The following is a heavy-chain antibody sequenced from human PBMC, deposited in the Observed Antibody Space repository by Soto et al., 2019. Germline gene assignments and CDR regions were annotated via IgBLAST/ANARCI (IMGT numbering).Heavy chain of an antibody. J-gene: IGHJ3*02. CDR3: ARRRDSSSWYAAFDI. CDR2: MNPNSGNT. D-gene: IGHD6-13*01. V-gene: IGHV1-8*01. CDR1: GYTFTSYD. Sequence: QVQLVQSGAEVKKPGASVKVSCRASGYTFTSYDINWVRQATGQGLEWMGWMNPNSGNTGYAQKFQGRVTMTRSSSISTAYIELSRLRSEDTAVYYCARRRDSSSWYAAFDIWGQGTTVTVSS.